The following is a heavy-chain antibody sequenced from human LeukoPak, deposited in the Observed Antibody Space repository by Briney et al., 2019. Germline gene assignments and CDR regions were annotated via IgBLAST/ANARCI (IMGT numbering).Heavy chain of an antibody. Sequence: SGGSLRLSCAASGFTVSSNYMRWVRQAPGKGLEWVSVIYSGGSTYYADSVKGRFTISRDNSKNTLYLQMNSLRAEDTAVYYCARDGSYYDSSGSYYYFDYWGQGTLVTVSS. CDR2: IYSGGST. CDR1: GFTVSSNY. V-gene: IGHV3-53*01. CDR3: ARDGSYYDSSGSYYYFDY. D-gene: IGHD3-22*01. J-gene: IGHJ4*02.